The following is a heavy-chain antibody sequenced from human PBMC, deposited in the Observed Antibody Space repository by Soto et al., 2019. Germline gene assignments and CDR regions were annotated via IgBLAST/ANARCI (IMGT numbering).Heavy chain of an antibody. CDR3: VRVRRGQMDY. CDR1: GYLFTDYG. D-gene: IGHD3-10*01. J-gene: IGHJ4*02. CDR2: INVFNGDP. V-gene: IGHV1-18*01. Sequence: GASVKVSCKVSGYLFTDYGIAWVRQAPGQGLEWMGWINVFNGDPTYAPNLQGRVTMTKDTSTNTASMELRSLRSDDTDVDFWVRVRRGQMDYWAQGSLVTVSS.